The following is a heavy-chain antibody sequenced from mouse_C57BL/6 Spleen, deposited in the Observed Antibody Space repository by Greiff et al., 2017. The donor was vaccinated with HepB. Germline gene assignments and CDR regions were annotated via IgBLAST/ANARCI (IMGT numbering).Heavy chain of an antibody. D-gene: IGHD2-1*01. Sequence: QVQLQQPGAELVKPGASVKLSCKASGYTFTSYWMHWVKQRPGRGLEWIGRIDPNSGGTKYNEKFKSKATLPVDKPSSTAYMQLSSLTSEDSAVYYCARTGNYVAYWYFDVWGTGTTVTVSS. J-gene: IGHJ1*03. CDR2: IDPNSGGT. V-gene: IGHV1-72*01. CDR1: GYTFTSYW. CDR3: ARTGNYVAYWYFDV.